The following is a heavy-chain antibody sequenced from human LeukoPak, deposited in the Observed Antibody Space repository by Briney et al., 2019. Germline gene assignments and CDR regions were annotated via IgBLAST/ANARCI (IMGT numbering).Heavy chain of an antibody. CDR2: IYPGDSDT. V-gene: IGHV5-51*01. CDR1: GYSFTSYW. Sequence: GESLKISCKGSGYSFTSYWIGWVRQMPGKGLEWMGIIYPGDSDTRYSPSFQGQVTISADKAISTAYLQWSSLKASDTAVYYCARRSGTGGRVGAPFDYWGQGTLVTVSS. CDR3: ARRSGTGGRVGAPFDY. D-gene: IGHD1-26*01. J-gene: IGHJ4*02.